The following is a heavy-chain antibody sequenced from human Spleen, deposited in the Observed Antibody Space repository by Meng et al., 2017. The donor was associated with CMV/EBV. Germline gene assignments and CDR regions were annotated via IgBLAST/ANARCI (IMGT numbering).Heavy chain of an antibody. V-gene: IGHV3-21*01. D-gene: IGHD3-22*01. CDR1: GFTFSSYS. J-gene: IGHJ4*02. CDR3: ARNPPPISSGYYYFDY. Sequence: EVQLVESGGXLVKPGXSLRLSXAXSGFTFSSYSMNWVRQAPGKGLEWVSSISSSSSYIYYADSVKGRFTISRDKAKNSLYLQMNSLRAEDTAVYYCARNPPPISSGYYYFDYWGQGTLVTVSS. CDR2: ISSSSSYI.